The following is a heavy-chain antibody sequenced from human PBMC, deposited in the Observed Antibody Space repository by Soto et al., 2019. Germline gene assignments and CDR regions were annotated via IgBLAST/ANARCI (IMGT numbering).Heavy chain of an antibody. CDR1: GFTFSSYG. D-gene: IGHD3-16*01. Sequence: QVQLVESGGGVVQPGGSLRLSCAASGFTFSSYGMHWVRQAPGKGLEWVDVISYDGSNKYYADSVKGRFTISRDNSKNTLSLQRNNLRAEDTAVYYWANGGGSFDYWGQGTLVTVAS. V-gene: IGHV3-30*18. CDR3: ANGGGSFDY. CDR2: ISYDGSNK. J-gene: IGHJ4*02.